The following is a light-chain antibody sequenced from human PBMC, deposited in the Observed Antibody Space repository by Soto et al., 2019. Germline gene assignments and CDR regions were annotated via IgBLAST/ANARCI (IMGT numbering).Light chain of an antibody. CDR3: QQYGSSPPYT. Sequence: EIVLTQSPGPLSLSPGERATSSGRAGKSVSSGNLAWSRKKPGQAPRLLIYGASSRATGFPDRFSGSGSGTDFTLTISRLEPEDFAVYYCQQYGSSPPYTFGQGTKLEIK. CDR1: KSVSSGN. CDR2: GAS. J-gene: IGKJ2*01. V-gene: IGKV3-20*01.